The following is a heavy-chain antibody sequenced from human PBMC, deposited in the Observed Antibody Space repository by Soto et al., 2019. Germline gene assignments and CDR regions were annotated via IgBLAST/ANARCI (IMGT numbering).Heavy chain of an antibody. J-gene: IGHJ4*02. V-gene: IGHV3-30-3*01. CDR1: GFTFSSYA. Sequence: QVQLVESGGGVVQPGRSLRLSCAASGFTFSSYAMHWVRQAPGKGLEWVAVISYDGSNKYYADSVKGRFTISRDNSKNTLYLQMNSLRAADTAVYYCARASNGWYYDYWGQGTRVTVSS. D-gene: IGHD6-19*01. CDR3: ARASNGWYYDY. CDR2: ISYDGSNK.